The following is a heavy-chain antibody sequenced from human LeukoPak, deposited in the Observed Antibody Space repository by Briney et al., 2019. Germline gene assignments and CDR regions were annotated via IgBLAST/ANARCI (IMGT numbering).Heavy chain of an antibody. J-gene: IGHJ4*02. CDR1: GGSISSYY. D-gene: IGHD3-10*01. CDR3: ARSGSSDYYGSGSYYLSFDY. CDR2: IYYSGST. V-gene: IGHV4-59*01. Sequence: SETLSLTCTVSGGSISSYYWSLIRQPPGKGLEWIGYIYYSGSTNYNPSLKSRVTISVDTSKNQFSLKLSSVTAADTAVYYCARSGSSDYYGSGSYYLSFDYWGQGTLVTVSS.